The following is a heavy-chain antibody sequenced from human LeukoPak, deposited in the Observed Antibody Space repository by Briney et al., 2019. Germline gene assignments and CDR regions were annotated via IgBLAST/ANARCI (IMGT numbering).Heavy chain of an antibody. V-gene: IGHV4-34*01. CDR3: ARGIAARRPFDY. J-gene: IGHJ4*02. Sequence: PSETLSLTCAVYGGSFSGYYWSWIRQPPGKGLEWIGEINHSGSTNYNPSLKSRVTISVDTSKNQFSLKLSSVTAADTAVYYCARGIAARRPFDYWGQGILVTVSS. CDR1: GGSFSGYY. D-gene: IGHD6-6*01. CDR2: INHSGST.